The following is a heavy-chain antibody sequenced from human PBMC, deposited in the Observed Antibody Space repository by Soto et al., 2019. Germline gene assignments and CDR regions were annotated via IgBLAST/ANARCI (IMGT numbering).Heavy chain of an antibody. J-gene: IGHJ6*04. Sequence: QVQLQESGPGLVKPSETLSLSCTVYGGSISSDDFFWSWVRPHPAMGLEGMGYIYHSGNTYYNPSLQSRIPISVDTSKNQFSLKLRSVTAADPAVYCCAMDEDQGSGLSVGRAVWGKGTAVTVSA. V-gene: IGHV4-31*03. CDR1: GGSISSDDFF. CDR2: IYHSGNT. CDR3: AMDEDQGSGLSVGRAV. D-gene: IGHD3-10*01.